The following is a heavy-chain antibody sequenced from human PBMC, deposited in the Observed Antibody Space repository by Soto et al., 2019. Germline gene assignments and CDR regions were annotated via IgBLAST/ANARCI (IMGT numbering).Heavy chain of an antibody. CDR3: VRATYFSDSSGYTRCLDY. J-gene: IGHJ4*02. Sequence: GLSLRLSCAASGFTFSNAWMSWVRQAPGKGLEWVGRIRSKTDGGTTDYAAPVKGRFTISRDESKNTPYLQMNSLKTEDTAVYYCVRATYFSDSSGYTRCLDYWAPLTLFPVCS. V-gene: IGHV3-15*01. D-gene: IGHD3-22*01. CDR1: GFTFSNAW. CDR2: IRSKTDGGTT.